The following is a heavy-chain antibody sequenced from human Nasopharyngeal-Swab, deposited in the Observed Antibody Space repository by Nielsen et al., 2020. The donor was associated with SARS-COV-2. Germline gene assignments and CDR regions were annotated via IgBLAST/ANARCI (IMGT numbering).Heavy chain of an antibody. D-gene: IGHD2-15*01. CDR1: GFTFSSYS. CDR3: ARAGYCSGGSCYSEDYYYYMDV. Sequence: GESLKISCAASGFTFSSYSMNWVRQAPGKGLEWVSSISSSSSYIYYADSVKGRFTISSDNAKNSLYLQMNSLRAEDTAVYYCARAGYCSGGSCYSEDYYYYMDVWGKGTTVTVSS. J-gene: IGHJ6*03. V-gene: IGHV3-21*01. CDR2: ISSSSSYI.